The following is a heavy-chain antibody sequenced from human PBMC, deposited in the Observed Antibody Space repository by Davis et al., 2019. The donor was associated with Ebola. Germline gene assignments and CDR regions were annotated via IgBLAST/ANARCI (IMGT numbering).Heavy chain of an antibody. CDR3: ARLSPLGLRLGETYNWFDP. V-gene: IGHV4-59*01. Sequence: MPSETLSLTCTVSGGSISSYYWNWIRQPPGKGLEWMGHLFYGGSPNYNPSLKSRVTISLDTSKNQLSLRLISVTAADTAVYYCARLSPLGLRLGETYNWFDPWGPGTLVTVSS. CDR2: LFYGGSP. J-gene: IGHJ5*02. CDR1: GGSISSYY. D-gene: IGHD3-16*01.